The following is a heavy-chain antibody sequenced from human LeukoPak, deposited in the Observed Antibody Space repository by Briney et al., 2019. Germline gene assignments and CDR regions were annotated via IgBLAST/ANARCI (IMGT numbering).Heavy chain of an antibody. V-gene: IGHV3-23*01. D-gene: IGHD4-23*01. J-gene: IGHJ4*02. CDR3: AKSLVRWAFDY. Sequence: GSLRLSCAASGFTVSSYDMSWVRQAPGKGLEWVSSLTSDGGSTEYADSVKGRFTISRDNSKNTLYLQMNSLRAEDTALYFCAKSLVRWAFDYWGQGALVSVSS. CDR2: LTSDGGST. CDR1: GFTVSSYD.